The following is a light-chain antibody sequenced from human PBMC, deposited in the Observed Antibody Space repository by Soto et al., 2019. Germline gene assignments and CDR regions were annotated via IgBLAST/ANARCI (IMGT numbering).Light chain of an antibody. V-gene: IGKV1-5*03. CDR1: QSISSW. Sequence: DIQMTQSPSTLSASVGDRVTITCRASQSISSWLAWYQQKPGKAPKLLIYKASSLESGVPSRFSGSGSGTEFTLTISSLQHDDVATDYCQQYNSYSPWTFGQGTKVEIK. CDR2: KAS. CDR3: QQYNSYSPWT. J-gene: IGKJ1*01.